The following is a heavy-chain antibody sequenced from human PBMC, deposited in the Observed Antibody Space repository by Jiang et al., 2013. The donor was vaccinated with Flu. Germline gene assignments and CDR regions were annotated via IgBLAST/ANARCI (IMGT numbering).Heavy chain of an antibody. Sequence: FSSYAISWCDRPLDKGLSGWEGVIPIFGTANYAQKFQGRVTITADESTSTAYMELSSLRSEDTAVYYCARGGVGASYSYYYMDVWGKGTTVTVSS. CDR2: VIPIFGTA. CDR1: FSSYA. CDR3: ARGGVGASYSYYYMDV. J-gene: IGHJ6*03. D-gene: IGHD1-26*01. V-gene: IGHV1-69*01.